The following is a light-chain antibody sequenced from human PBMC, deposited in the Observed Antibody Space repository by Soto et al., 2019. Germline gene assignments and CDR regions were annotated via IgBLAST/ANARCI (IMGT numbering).Light chain of an antibody. J-gene: IGKJ1*01. CDR2: KAS. CDR1: QSISSW. Sequence: DIQMTQSPSTLSASVGDRVTITCRASQSISSWLAWYQQKPGKAPKLLIYKASSLESGVPSRFSGSGSGTEFTLTISSLQPDDFATYYCQQYNSYWTFGQGTXVDIK. V-gene: IGKV1-5*03. CDR3: QQYNSYWT.